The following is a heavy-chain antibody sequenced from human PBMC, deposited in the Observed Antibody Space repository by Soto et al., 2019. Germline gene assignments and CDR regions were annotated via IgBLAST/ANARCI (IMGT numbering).Heavy chain of an antibody. D-gene: IGHD2-15*01. CDR2: IRSKAYGGTT. J-gene: IGHJ6*03. CDR3: TRDRLGYCSGGSCYYYYYYYMDV. V-gene: IGHV3-49*03. CDR1: GFTFGDYA. Sequence: GGSLRLSCTASGFTFGDYAMSWFRQAPGKGLEWVGFIRSKAYGGTTEYAASVKGRFTISRDDSKSIAYLQMNILKTEDTAVYYCTRDRLGYCSGGSCYYYYYYYMDVWGKGTTVTVSS.